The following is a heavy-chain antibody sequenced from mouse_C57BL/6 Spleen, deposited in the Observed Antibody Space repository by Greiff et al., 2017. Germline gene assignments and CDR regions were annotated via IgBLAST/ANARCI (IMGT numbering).Heavy chain of an antibody. D-gene: IGHD1-1*01. Sequence: QVQLQQPGAELVKPGASVKLSCKASGYTFTSYWMHWVKQRPGQGLEWIGMIHPNSGSTNYNEKFKSKGTLTVDKSSSTAYMQLSSLASEDSAVDCCAVTTGVANGWYFDGWGTGTTVTVSS. CDR1: GYTFTSYW. CDR3: AVTTGVANGWYFDG. J-gene: IGHJ1*03. V-gene: IGHV1-64*01. CDR2: IHPNSGST.